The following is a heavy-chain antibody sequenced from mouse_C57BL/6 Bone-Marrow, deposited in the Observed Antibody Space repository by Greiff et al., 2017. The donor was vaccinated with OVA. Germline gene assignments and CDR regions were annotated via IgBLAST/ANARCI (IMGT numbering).Heavy chain of an antibody. Sequence: EVKLVESGGGLVKPGGSLKLSCAASGFTFSSYAMSWVRQTPEKRLEWVATISDGGSYTYYPDNVKGRFTISRDNAKNNLYLQMSHLKSEDTAMYYCALQEGGLYAMDYWGQGTSVTVSS. D-gene: IGHD3-1*01. CDR3: ALQEGGLYAMDY. V-gene: IGHV5-4*03. CDR1: GFTFSSYA. J-gene: IGHJ4*01. CDR2: ISDGGSYT.